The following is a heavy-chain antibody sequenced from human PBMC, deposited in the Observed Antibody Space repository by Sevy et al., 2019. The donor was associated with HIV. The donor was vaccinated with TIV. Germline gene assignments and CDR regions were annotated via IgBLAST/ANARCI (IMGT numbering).Heavy chain of an antibody. CDR1: GFTFDDYA. Sequence: GGSLRLSCAASGFTFDDYAMHWVRQAPGKGLEWVSLISWDGGSTYYADSVKGRFTISRDNSKNSLYLQMNSLRAEDTALCYCAKDTGRTIAVADPISYGMDVWGQGTTVTVSS. V-gene: IGHV3-43D*03. CDR2: ISWDGGST. J-gene: IGHJ6*02. CDR3: AKDTGRTIAVADPISYGMDV. D-gene: IGHD6-19*01.